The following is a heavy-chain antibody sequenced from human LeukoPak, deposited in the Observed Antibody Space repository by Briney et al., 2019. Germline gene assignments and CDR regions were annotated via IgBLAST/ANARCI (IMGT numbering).Heavy chain of an antibody. V-gene: IGHV3-23*01. CDR3: AKDLLVLGLATTPFPSWFDP. CDR2: ISGSGGST. CDR1: GFTFSSYA. D-gene: IGHD2-15*01. Sequence: PGGSLRLSCAASGFTFSSYAMSWVRQAPGKGLEWVSAISGSGGSTYYADSVKGRFTISRDNSKNTLYLQMNSLRAEDTAVYYCAKDLLVLGLATTPFPSWFDPWGQGTLVTVSS. J-gene: IGHJ5*02.